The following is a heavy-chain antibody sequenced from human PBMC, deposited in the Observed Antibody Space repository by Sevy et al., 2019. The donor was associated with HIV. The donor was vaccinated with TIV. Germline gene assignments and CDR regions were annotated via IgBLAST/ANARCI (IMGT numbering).Heavy chain of an antibody. Sequence: SETLSLTCTVSGGSISSSSYYWDWIRQPPGKGLEWIGTIYYSGNTYYNPSLKSRVTISVDTPRNQFSLRLSSATAADTAVYYCARRTYGDYVGYYDYWGQGTLVTVSS. CDR1: GGSISSSSYY. CDR3: ARRTYGDYVGYYDY. CDR2: IYYSGNT. D-gene: IGHD4-17*01. V-gene: IGHV4-39*01. J-gene: IGHJ4*02.